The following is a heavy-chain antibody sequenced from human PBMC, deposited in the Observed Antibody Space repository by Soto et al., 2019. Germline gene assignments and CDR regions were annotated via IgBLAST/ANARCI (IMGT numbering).Heavy chain of an antibody. CDR2: LYYSGST. Sequence: PSETLSLTCTVSGCSITNSNYYWGWILQPPGQGLEWIGSLYYSGSTYYNPSLKSRVTVSVDTSKNQFSLKLRSVTAADTAVYYCARHPMVRDFDWLLYYDSWGQGTLVTVS. CDR3: ARHPMVRDFDWLLYYDS. D-gene: IGHD3-9*01. CDR1: GCSITNSNYY. V-gene: IGHV4-39*01. J-gene: IGHJ4*02.